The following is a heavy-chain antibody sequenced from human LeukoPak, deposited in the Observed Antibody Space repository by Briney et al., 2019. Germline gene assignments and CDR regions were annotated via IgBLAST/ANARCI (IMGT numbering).Heavy chain of an antibody. CDR1: GYTFTGYY. CDR2: INPNSGGT. J-gene: IGHJ4*02. Sequence: ASVKVSCKASGYTFTGYYMHWVRQAPGQGLEWMGWINPNSGGTNYAQKFQGRVTMTRGTSISTAYMELSRLRSDDTAVYYCARNVGVVVVPAGIDWGQGTLVTVSS. D-gene: IGHD2-2*01. V-gene: IGHV1-2*02. CDR3: ARNVGVVVVPAGID.